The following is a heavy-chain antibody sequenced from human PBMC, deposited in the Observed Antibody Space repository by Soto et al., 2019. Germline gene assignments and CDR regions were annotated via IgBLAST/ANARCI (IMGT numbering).Heavy chain of an antibody. V-gene: IGHV4-30-2*01. CDR2: IYHSGST. J-gene: IGHJ5*02. CDR1: GGSISSGGYS. Sequence: LSETLSLTCAVSGGSISSGGYSWSWIRQPPGKGLEWIGYIYHSGSTYYNPSLKSRVTISVDRSKNQFSLKLSSVTAADTAVYYCARGTGWFDPWGQGTLVTVSS. CDR3: ARGTGWFDP.